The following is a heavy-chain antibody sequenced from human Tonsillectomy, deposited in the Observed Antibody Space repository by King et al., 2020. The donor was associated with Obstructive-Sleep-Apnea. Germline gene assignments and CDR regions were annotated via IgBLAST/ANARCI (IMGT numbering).Heavy chain of an antibody. D-gene: IGHD2-21*02. CDR1: GFTFSSYW. J-gene: IGHJ6*02. CDR2: INSDGSST. Sequence: VQLVESGGGLVQPGGSLRLSCAASGFTFSSYWMHWVRQAPGKGLVWVSRINSDGSSTSYADSVKGRFTISRDNAKNTLYLQMNSLRAEDTAVYYCARRCCGGDCYSSEGYYYGMDVWGQGTTVTVSS. V-gene: IGHV3-74*01. CDR3: ARRCCGGDCYSSEGYYYGMDV.